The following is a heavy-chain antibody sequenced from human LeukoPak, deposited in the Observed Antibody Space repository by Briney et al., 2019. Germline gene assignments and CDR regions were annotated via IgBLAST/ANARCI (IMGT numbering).Heavy chain of an antibody. J-gene: IGHJ3*02. V-gene: IGHV3-30-3*01. Sequence: GGSLRLSCAASGFTFSSYAMHWVRQAPGMGLEWVAVISYDGSNKYYADSVKGRFTISRDNSKNTLYLQMNSLRAEDTAVYYCARPVSTTALRYFDWLPPLGAFDIWGQGTMVTVSS. CDR3: ARPVSTTALRYFDWLPPLGAFDI. D-gene: IGHD3-9*01. CDR2: ISYDGSNK. CDR1: GFTFSSYA.